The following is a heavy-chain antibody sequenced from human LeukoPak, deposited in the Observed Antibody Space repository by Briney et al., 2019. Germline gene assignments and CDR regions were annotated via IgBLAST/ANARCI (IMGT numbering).Heavy chain of an antibody. D-gene: IGHD3-10*01. V-gene: IGHV1-69*01. J-gene: IGHJ6*03. CDR1: GGTFSSYA. CDR2: IIPIFGTA. Sequence: SVKVSCKASGGTFSSYAISRVRQAPGQGLEWMGGIIPIFGTANYAQKFQGRVTITADESTSTAYMELSSLRSEDTAVYYCASPLQGVYGFDYYYYYMDVWGKGTTVTVSS. CDR3: ASPLQGVYGFDYYYYYMDV.